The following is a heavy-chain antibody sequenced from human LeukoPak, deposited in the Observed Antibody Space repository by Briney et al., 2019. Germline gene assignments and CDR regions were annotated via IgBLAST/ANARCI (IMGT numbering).Heavy chain of an antibody. CDR1: GGTFSIYA. Sequence: SVTVSCTGSGGTFSIYAISWVRQAPGQGLEWMGGILTIFGTANYAQKFQGRGTITADEATSTDYMELSSLRTEDTAEYYCARIAYYYDSSGYQNTDYWGQGTLVTVSS. J-gene: IGHJ4*02. CDR3: ARIAYYYDSSGYQNTDY. CDR2: ILTIFGTA. D-gene: IGHD3-22*01. V-gene: IGHV1-69*13.